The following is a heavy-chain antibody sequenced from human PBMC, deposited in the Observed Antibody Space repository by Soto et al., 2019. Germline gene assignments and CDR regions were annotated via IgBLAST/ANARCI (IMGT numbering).Heavy chain of an antibody. CDR1: GFTFSSYA. J-gene: IGHJ6*02. Sequence: GGSLRLSCAASGFTFSSYAMSWVRQALGKGLEWVSAISGSGGSTYYADSVKGRFTISRDNSKNTLYLQMNSLRAEDTAVYYCARDHWVSSSWYMDYYGMDVWGQGTLVTVSS. V-gene: IGHV3-23*01. D-gene: IGHD6-13*01. CDR2: ISGSGGST. CDR3: ARDHWVSSSWYMDYYGMDV.